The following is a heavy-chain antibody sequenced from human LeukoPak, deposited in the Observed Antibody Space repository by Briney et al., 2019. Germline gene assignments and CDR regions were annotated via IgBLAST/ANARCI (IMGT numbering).Heavy chain of an antibody. Sequence: SETLSLTCIVSGGSITDNNYYWGWIRQPPGKGLEYIGSIYYGRGTYCNPSLKSRVTISLDTSKNQFSLKLTSVTAADTAVYYCAGVSDFWSGSHPFDYWGQGTLVTVSS. CDR3: AGVSDFWSGSHPFDY. V-gene: IGHV4-39*07. D-gene: IGHD3-3*01. CDR1: GGSITDNNYY. J-gene: IGHJ4*02. CDR2: IYYGRGT.